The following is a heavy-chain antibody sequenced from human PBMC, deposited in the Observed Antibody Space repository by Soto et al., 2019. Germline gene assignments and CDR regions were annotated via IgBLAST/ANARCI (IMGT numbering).Heavy chain of an antibody. CDR1: GYTFTSYA. CDR2: INAGNGNT. Sequence: ASVKVSCKASGYTFTSYAMHWVRQAPGQRLEWMGWINAGNGNTKYSQKFQGRVTITRDTSASTAYMELSSLRSEDTAVYYCASSVGPIAAAGRVFPFDYWGQGTLVTVSS. J-gene: IGHJ4*02. CDR3: ASSVGPIAAAGRVFPFDY. V-gene: IGHV1-3*01. D-gene: IGHD6-13*01.